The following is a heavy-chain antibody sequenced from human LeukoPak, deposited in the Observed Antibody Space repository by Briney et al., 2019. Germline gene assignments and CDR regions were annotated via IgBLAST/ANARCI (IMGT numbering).Heavy chain of an antibody. Sequence: GRSLRLSCAASGFTFISYAMHWVRRALGKGLVGVAVISYDGSNKYYADSVKGRFNISRDNSKNTLYLQMNSLRAEDTAVYYCARGGYCSGGSCYPIYYYYYGMDVWGQGTTVTVSS. CDR3: ARGGYCSGGSCYPIYYYYYGMDV. CDR2: ISYDGSNK. CDR1: GFTFISYA. D-gene: IGHD2-15*01. V-gene: IGHV3-30-3*01. J-gene: IGHJ6*02.